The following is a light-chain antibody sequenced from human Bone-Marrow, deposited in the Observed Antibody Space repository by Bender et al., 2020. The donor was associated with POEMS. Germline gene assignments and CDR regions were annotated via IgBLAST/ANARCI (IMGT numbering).Light chain of an antibody. CDR2: YDD. Sequence: VLTQPPSASAPPRQRVTISCSGSSSNIVNHGVNWYQQLPGEAPKLLIYYDDLLTPGVSDRFSASKSGTSASLAISERQSEDEAVYYCANWDNRLSGGVFGGGTKLTVL. J-gene: IGLJ3*02. CDR1: SSNIVNHG. V-gene: IGLV1-36*01. CDR3: ANWDNRLSGGV.